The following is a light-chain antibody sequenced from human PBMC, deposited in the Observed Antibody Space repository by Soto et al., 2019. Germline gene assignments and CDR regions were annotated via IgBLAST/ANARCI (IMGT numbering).Light chain of an antibody. V-gene: IGKV3D-15*01. CDR3: QQYSDWPPWT. J-gene: IGKJ1*01. CDR2: GAS. Sequence: IALTQSPGPLSVSTGERATLSCRASQSVSTKLAWYQQKFGQAPRLLIYGASTRATGIPARFSGSGSGTDFTLTISSLQSEDSAVYYCQQYSDWPPWTFGQGTKVAIK. CDR1: QSVSTK.